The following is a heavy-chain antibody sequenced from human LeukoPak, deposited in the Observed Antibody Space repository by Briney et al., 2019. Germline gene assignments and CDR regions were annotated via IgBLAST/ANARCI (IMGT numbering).Heavy chain of an antibody. J-gene: IGHJ4*02. Sequence: GGSLRLSCAASGFTFSSYGMHWVRQAPGKGLEWVAVISYDGSNKYYADSVKGRFTISRDNSKNTLYLQMNSLRAEDTAVYYCAKEFLDIVVVVAATRWPPVLDYWGQGTLVTVSS. CDR1: GFTFSSYG. CDR2: ISYDGSNK. V-gene: IGHV3-30*18. CDR3: AKEFLDIVVVVAATRWPPVLDY. D-gene: IGHD2-15*01.